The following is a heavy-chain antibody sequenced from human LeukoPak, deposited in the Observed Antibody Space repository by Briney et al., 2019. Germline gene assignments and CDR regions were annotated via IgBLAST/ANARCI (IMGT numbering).Heavy chain of an antibody. Sequence: PSETLSLTCTVSLASTTMNSWSWVRQPPGKGLEWIGEIHSSGSPNYNPSLQSRVTISIDRSRNQIALELSSVTAADTAVYYCAREILGGFNPGAYWGQGTLVTVSS. CDR2: IHSSGSP. D-gene: IGHD1-14*01. J-gene: IGHJ4*02. CDR1: LASTTMNS. CDR3: AREILGGFNPGAY. V-gene: IGHV4-4*02.